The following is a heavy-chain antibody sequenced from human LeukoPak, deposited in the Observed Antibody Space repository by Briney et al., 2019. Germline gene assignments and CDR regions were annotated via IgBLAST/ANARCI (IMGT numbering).Heavy chain of an antibody. Sequence: PSETLSLTCTVSGGSISSYYWSWIRQPPGKGLEWIGYIYYSGSTNYNPPLKSRVTISVDTSKNQFSLKLSSVTAADTAVYYCARGPLGSLFDYWGQGTLVTVSS. CDR2: IYYSGST. CDR3: ARGPLGSLFDY. J-gene: IGHJ4*02. V-gene: IGHV4-59*01. CDR1: GGSISSYY.